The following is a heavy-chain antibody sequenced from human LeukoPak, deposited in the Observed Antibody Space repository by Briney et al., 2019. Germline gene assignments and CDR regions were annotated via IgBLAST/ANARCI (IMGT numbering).Heavy chain of an antibody. J-gene: IGHJ6*02. CDR3: ARDPDANYDFWSGYYPRYGMDV. CDR1: GGSISSYY. CDR2: IYYSGST. V-gene: IGHV4-59*12. D-gene: IGHD3-3*01. Sequence: PSETLSLTCTVSGGSISSYYWSWIRQPPGKGLEWIGYIYYSGSTNYNPSLKSRVTISVDTSKNQFSLKLSSVTAADTAVYYCARDPDANYDFWSGYYPRYGMDVWGQGTTVTVSS.